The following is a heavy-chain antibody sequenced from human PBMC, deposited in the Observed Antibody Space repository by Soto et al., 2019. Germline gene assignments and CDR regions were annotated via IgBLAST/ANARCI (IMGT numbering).Heavy chain of an antibody. CDR1: GYTFTNYA. J-gene: IGHJ4*02. CDR2: INAGNGDT. CDR3: ARGAASGWHFDY. V-gene: IGHV1-3*01. D-gene: IGHD6-19*01. Sequence: QVQLVQSGAEVKKPGASVKVSCKASGYTFTNYAIHWVRQAPGQRLEWMGWINAGNGDTGYSQSFQGRVTITRDTSASAAYMELSSLRTEDTAVYYCARGAASGWHFDYWGQETLVTVSS.